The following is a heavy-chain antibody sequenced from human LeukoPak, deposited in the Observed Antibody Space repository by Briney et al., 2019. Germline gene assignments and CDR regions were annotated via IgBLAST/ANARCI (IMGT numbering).Heavy chain of an antibody. CDR3: ARARHCTNGVCYMYYFDY. CDR2: MNTNSGNT. V-gene: IGHV1-8*01. D-gene: IGHD2-8*01. CDR1: GCRFTSCY. Sequence: MFFCKAAGCRFTSCYINWVLQDPGGGRVGRGWMNTNSGNTGYAQKLQGRVTMTRNTSISTAYMELSSLRSEDTAVYYCARARHCTNGVCYMYYFDYWGQGTLVTVSS. J-gene: IGHJ4*02.